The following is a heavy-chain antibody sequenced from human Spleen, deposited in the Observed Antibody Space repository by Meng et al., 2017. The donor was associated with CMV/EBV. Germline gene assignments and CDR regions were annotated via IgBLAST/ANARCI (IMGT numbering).Heavy chain of an antibody. CDR1: FTCSNAW. D-gene: IGHD3-22*01. CDR3: TTDFVYDSSGYPVEY. CDR2: IKSKTDGGTT. V-gene: IGHV3-15*01. J-gene: IGHJ4*02. Sequence: FTCSNAWMNWVRQAPGKGMEWVGRIKSKTDGGTTDYAAPVKGRFTISRNDSKNTVYLQMNSLKTEDTAVYYCTTDFVYDSSGYPVEYWGQGTLVTVSS.